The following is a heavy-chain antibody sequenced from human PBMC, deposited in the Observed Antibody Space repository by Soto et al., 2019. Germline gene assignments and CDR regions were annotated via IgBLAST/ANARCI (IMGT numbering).Heavy chain of an antibody. D-gene: IGHD1-7*01. CDR3: ARRYNWNYGFANYYMDV. Sequence: SETLSLTCTVSGGSISSYYWSWIRQPPGKGLEWIGYIYYRGSTNYNPSLKSRVTISVDTSKNQFSLKLSSVTAADTAVYYCARRYNWNYGFANYYMDVWGKGTTVTVSS. CDR1: GGSISSYY. J-gene: IGHJ6*03. V-gene: IGHV4-59*08. CDR2: IYYRGST.